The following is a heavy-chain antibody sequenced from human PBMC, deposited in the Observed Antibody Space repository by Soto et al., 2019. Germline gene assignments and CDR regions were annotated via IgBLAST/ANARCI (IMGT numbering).Heavy chain of an antibody. V-gene: IGHV1-18*04. J-gene: IGHJ4*02. CDR1: GYTFTSYG. Sequence: ASVQVSCKASGYTFTSYGISWVRQAPGQGLEWMGWISAYNGNTNDAQKLQGRVTMTTDTSTSTAYMELRSLRSDDTAVYYCARAPAASYVSRSFGYYWGQGTLVTVSS. D-gene: IGHD3-3*01. CDR3: ARAPAASYVSRSFGYY. CDR2: ISAYNGNT.